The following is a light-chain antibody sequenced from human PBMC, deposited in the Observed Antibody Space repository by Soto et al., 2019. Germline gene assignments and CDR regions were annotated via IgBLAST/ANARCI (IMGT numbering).Light chain of an antibody. J-gene: IGLJ2*01. CDR2: ENN. Sequence: NFMLTQPHSVSESPGKTLSISCTRSSGSIANNYVQWYQQRPGSAPTTVIYENNQRLSGVPDRFSGSTDGSSHSASLTISGLQTEDEDDYYCQSYDSDFVVFVGGTKVTVL. CDR1: SGSIANNY. CDR3: QSYDSDFVV. V-gene: IGLV6-57*04.